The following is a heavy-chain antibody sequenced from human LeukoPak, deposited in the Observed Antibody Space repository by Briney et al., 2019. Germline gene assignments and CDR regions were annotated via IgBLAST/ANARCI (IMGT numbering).Heavy chain of an antibody. CDR1: GYSFTSYW. D-gene: IGHD3-3*01. V-gene: IGHV5-51*01. J-gene: IGHJ4*02. Sequence: GESLKISCKGSGYSFTSYWIGWVRQMPGKGLEWMGIIYPGDSDTRYSPSFQGQVTISADKSISTAYLQWSGLKASDTAMYYCARFPWGYDFWSGYYIDYWGQGTLVTVSS. CDR3: ARFPWGYDFWSGYYIDY. CDR2: IYPGDSDT.